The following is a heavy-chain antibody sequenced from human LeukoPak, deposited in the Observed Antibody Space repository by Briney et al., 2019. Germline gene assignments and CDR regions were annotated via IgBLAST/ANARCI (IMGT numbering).Heavy chain of an antibody. CDR3: ARDSARLGDYGYYFDY. D-gene: IGHD4-17*01. V-gene: IGHV4-59*01. CDR1: GGSISSYY. CDR2: IYDSGST. J-gene: IGHJ4*02. Sequence: HSETLSLTCTVSGGSISSYYWSWIRQPPGKGLEWIRYIYDSGSTNYNPSPKSRVTISVDTSKKQFSLKLSSVTAADTAVYYCARDSARLGDYGYYFDYWGQGTLVTVSS.